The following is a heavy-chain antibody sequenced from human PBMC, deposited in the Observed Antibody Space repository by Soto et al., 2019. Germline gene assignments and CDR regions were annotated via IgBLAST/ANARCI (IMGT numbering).Heavy chain of an antibody. CDR3: ARRGPGGSSFDY. CDR2: INSDGSST. CDR1: GFTFSGYW. D-gene: IGHD1-26*01. Sequence: GGSLRLSCAASGFTFSGYWMHWVRQAPGKGLVWVSRINSDGSSTSYADSVKGRFTISRDNAKNTLYLQMNSLRAEDTAVYYCARRGPGGSSFDYWGQGTLVTVSS. V-gene: IGHV3-74*01. J-gene: IGHJ4*02.